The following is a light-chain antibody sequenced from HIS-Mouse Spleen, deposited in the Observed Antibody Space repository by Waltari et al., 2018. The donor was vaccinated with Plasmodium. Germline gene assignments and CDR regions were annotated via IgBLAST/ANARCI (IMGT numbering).Light chain of an antibody. V-gene: IGLV2-23*01. Sequence: QSALTQPASVSGSPGQSITIPCPGTSHDVGRYHLFSWYQQHPGKAPKLMIYEGSKRPSGVSNRFSGSKSGNTASLTISGLQAEDEADYYCCSYAGSSTYVFGTGTKVTVL. CDR3: CSYAGSSTYV. CDR1: SHDVGRYHL. CDR2: EGS. J-gene: IGLJ1*01.